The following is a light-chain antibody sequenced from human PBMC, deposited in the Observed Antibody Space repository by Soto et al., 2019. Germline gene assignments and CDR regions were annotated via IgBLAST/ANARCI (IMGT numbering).Light chain of an antibody. CDR3: QQYGSSPYT. CDR2: GAS. CDR1: QSVSSSY. Sequence: EIVLTQSTGTLSLSPGERATLSCRASQSVSSSYLAWYQQKPGQAPRLLIYGASSRATGIPDRFSGSGSGTDFTLTISRLEPEDFAVYYCQQYGSSPYTFGQGTKREIK. J-gene: IGKJ2*01. V-gene: IGKV3-20*01.